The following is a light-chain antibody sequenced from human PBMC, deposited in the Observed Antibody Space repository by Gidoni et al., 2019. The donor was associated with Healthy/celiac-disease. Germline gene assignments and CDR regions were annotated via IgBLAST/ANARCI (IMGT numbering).Light chain of an antibody. V-gene: IGLV1-47*01. CDR1: SSHIGSNH. CDR3: AAWDDSLSGWV. CDR2: RYN. J-gene: IGLJ3*02. Sequence: QSVLTQPPSASGTPGQGVTISCSGSSSHIGSNHVYWYQQPPGTAPKLLIYRYNQRPSGVPDRFSGSKSGTSASLAISGLRSEDEADYYCAAWDDSLSGWVFGGGTKLTVL.